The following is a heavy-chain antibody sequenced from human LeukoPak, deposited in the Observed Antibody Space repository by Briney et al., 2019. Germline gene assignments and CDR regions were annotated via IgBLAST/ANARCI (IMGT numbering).Heavy chain of an antibody. CDR2: MNPNSGNT. D-gene: IGHD3-10*01. V-gene: IGHV1-8*02. CDR1: GYTFTSYG. CDR3: ARRRITMVRGVKGDAFDI. J-gene: IGHJ3*02. Sequence: GASVKVSCKASGYTFTSYGISWVRQATGQGLEWMGWMNPNSGNTGYAQKFQGRVTMTRNTSISTAYMELSSLRSEDTAVYYCARRRITMVRGVKGDAFDIWGQGTMVTVSS.